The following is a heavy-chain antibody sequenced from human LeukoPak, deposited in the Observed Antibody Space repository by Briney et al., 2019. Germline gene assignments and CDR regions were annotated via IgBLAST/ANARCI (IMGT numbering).Heavy chain of an antibody. J-gene: IGHJ4*02. Sequence: GGSLRLSCAASGFTVSSNYMSWVRQAPGKGLEWVSVIYSGGSTYFADSVRGRFTISRHNSKNTLCLQMNSLRAEDTAVYYCARGLGSGSLDYWGQGTLVTVSS. CDR2: IYSGGST. CDR1: GFTVSSNY. D-gene: IGHD3-10*02. V-gene: IGHV3-53*04. CDR3: ARGLGSGSLDY.